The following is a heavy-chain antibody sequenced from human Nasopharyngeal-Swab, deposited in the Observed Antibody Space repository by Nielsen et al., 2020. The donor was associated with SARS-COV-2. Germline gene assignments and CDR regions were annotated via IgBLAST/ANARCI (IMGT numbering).Heavy chain of an antibody. CDR3: ARASITPTFRYFDY. Sequence: SETLSPTCAVSGGSISSGGYSWGWTRQPPGKGLEWTGYIYHSGSTHYNPSLKRRVTISVDRSKNPFSLKLSSVTAADTAVYYCARASITPTFRYFDYWGQGTLVTVSS. J-gene: IGHJ4*02. D-gene: IGHD3-16*01. CDR1: GGSISSGGYS. CDR2: IYHSGST. V-gene: IGHV4-30-2*01.